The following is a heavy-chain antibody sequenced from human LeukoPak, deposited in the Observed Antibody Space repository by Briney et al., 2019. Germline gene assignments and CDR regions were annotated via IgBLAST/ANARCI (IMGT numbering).Heavy chain of an antibody. CDR3: ARHVGYCSSDTCYSTWYFDL. V-gene: IGHV4-39*01. D-gene: IGHD2-15*01. Sequence: SETLSLTCTVSGGSISTYYWSWIRQPPGEGLEWIGSIYYSGSTYYNPSLKSRVTISVDRSKNQFSLKLTSVTAADTAVYYCARHVGYCSSDTCYSTWYFDLWGRGTLVTVSS. CDR2: IYYSGST. CDR1: GGSISTYY. J-gene: IGHJ2*01.